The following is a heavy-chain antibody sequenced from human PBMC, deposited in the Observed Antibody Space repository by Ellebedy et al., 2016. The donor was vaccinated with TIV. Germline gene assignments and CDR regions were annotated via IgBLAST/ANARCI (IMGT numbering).Heavy chain of an antibody. V-gene: IGHV3-30-3*01. CDR1: GFTFTNYA. Sequence: PGGSLRLSFAASGFTFTNYAMHWVRQAPGKGLEWVAVISYDGSNTYYADSVKGRFTISRDNSKNTVYLQMNSLRAEDTAIFYCARDIFTSIVVVTAMPLDPWGQGTLVTVSS. CDR3: ARDIFTSIVVVTAMPLDP. J-gene: IGHJ5*02. CDR2: ISYDGSNT. D-gene: IGHD2-21*02.